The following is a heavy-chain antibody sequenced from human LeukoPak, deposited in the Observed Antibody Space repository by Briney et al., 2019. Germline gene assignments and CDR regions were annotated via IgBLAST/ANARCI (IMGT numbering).Heavy chain of an antibody. CDR1: GGSISSYY. D-gene: IGHD4-17*01. V-gene: IGHV4-59*12. J-gene: IGHJ4*02. CDR2: IYYSGST. CDR3: ARDLTDYGEFDY. Sequence: SETLSLTCTVSGGSISSYYWSWIRQPPGKGLEWIGYIYYSGSTNYNPSLKSRVTMSVDTSKNQFSLKLSSVTAADTAIYYCARDLTDYGEFDYWGQGTLVTVSS.